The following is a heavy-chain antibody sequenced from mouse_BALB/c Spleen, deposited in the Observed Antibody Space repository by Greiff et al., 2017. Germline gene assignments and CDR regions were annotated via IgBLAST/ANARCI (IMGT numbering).Heavy chain of an antibody. CDR1: GYTFTSYW. CDR3: ARRGAY. J-gene: IGHJ2*01. V-gene: IGHV1-69*02. Sequence: VQLQQPGAELVRPGASVKLSCKASGYTFTSYWINWVKQRPGQGLEWIGNIYPSDSYTNYNEKFKGKATFTADTSSNTAYMQLSSLTSEDSAVYYCARRGAYWGQGTTLTVSS. CDR2: IYPSDSYT.